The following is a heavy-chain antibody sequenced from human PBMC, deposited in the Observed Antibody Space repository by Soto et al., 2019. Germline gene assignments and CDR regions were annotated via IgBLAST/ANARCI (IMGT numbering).Heavy chain of an antibody. D-gene: IGHD5-18*01. CDR3: AYSGVGLWGNGYGCFDG. CDR1: GFSLSTSGVG. Sequence: VPTLVNPTQTLTLTCTFSGFSLSTSGVGVGWIRQPPGKALEWLALIYWDDDKRYRTSLKSRLTITKDTSKNQVVFTMTNMEPVDTATYYCAYSGVGLWGNGYGCFDGWGQGNLVTVSS. CDR2: IYWDDDK. J-gene: IGHJ4*02. V-gene: IGHV2-5*02.